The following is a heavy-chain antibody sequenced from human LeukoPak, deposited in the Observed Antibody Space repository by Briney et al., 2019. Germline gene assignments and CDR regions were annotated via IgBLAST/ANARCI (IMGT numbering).Heavy chain of an antibody. D-gene: IGHD5-18*01. CDR2: INHSGST. V-gene: IGHV4-34*01. CDR1: GGSFSGYY. CDR3: ARAGGYGLIDY. J-gene: IGHJ4*02. Sequence: PSETLSLTCAVYGGSFSGYYWSWIRQPPGKGLEWIGEINHSGSTNYNPSLKSRVTISLDTSKSQFSLKVGSMTAADTAVYYCARAGGYGLIDYWGQGTMVTVSS.